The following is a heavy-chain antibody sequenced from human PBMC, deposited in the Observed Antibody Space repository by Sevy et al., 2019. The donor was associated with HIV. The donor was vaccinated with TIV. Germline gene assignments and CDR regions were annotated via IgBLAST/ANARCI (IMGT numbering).Heavy chain of an antibody. CDR2: MKEDGSER. CDR3: ARGGPYSSGWYRGSHFDY. J-gene: IGHJ4*02. V-gene: IGHV3-7*01. D-gene: IGHD6-19*01. CDR1: GFTFSSYW. Sequence: GGSLRLSCAASGFTFSSYWMSWVRQAPGKGLEWVATMKEDGSERNYVDSVKGRFTISRDNAKNSLYLQMNSLRAEDTAVYYCARGGPYSSGWYRGSHFDYWGQGTLVTVSS.